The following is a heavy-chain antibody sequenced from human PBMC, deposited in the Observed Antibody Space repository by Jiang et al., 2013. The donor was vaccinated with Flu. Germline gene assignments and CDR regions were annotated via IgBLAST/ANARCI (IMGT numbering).Heavy chain of an antibody. V-gene: IGHV1-69*06. J-gene: IGHJ5*02. CDR2: IMPIFGTT. CDR3: TKRNTYGPSAWFDP. Sequence: GAEVKKPGSSVKVSCRASGGTFTSSAINWVRQAPGQGLEWMGEIMPIFGTTNSAHKFQGRLTLTADRSTSAAYMELRSLSSEDTAVYYCTKRNTYGPSAWFDPWGQGTLVTVSS. CDR1: GGTFTSSA. D-gene: IGHD3-10*01.